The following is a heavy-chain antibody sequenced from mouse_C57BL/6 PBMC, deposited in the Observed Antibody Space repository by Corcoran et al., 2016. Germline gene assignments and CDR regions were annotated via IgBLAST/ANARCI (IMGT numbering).Heavy chain of an antibody. CDR1: GYTFTTYG. V-gene: IGHV9-3*01. J-gene: IGHJ4*01. D-gene: IGHD2-1*01. Sequence: QIQLVQSGPELKKPGETVKISCKASGYTFTTYGMSWVKQAPGKGLKWMGWINTYSGVPTYADDFKGRFAFSLETSASTAYLQINNLKNEDTATYFCARPYGNYEVDYYAMDYWGQGTSVTVSS. CDR3: ARPYGNYEVDYYAMDY. CDR2: INTYSGVP.